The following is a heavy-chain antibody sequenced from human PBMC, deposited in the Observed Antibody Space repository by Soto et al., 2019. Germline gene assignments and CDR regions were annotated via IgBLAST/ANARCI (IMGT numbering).Heavy chain of an antibody. J-gene: IGHJ4*02. CDR1: GGTFSRHA. CDR3: ARGWGYDSNDYYYAY. CDR2: IIPIFGTA. V-gene: IGHV1-69*01. D-gene: IGHD3-22*01. Sequence: QVQLVQSGAEVRKPGSSVKVSCKASGGTFSRHAISWVRQAPGQGLEWMGGIIPIFGTANHAQKFQGRVTIIADESTRTVYMELSSLRSEDTAMYYCARGWGYDSNDYYYAYWCQGTLVIVSS.